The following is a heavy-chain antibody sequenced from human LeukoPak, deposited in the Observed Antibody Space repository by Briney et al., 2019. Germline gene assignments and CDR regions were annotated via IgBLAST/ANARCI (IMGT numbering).Heavy chain of an antibody. V-gene: IGHV1-69*06. CDR3: ARSPVISSSSRNSYWFDP. D-gene: IGHD6-6*01. CDR2: IIPIFGTA. J-gene: IGHJ5*02. CDR1: GGTCSSYA. Sequence: ASVKVSCKASGGTCSSYAISWVRQAPGQGLEWMGGIIPIFGTANYAQKFQGRVTITADKSTSTAYMELSSLRSEDTAVYYCARSPVISSSSRNSYWFDPWGQGTLVTVSS.